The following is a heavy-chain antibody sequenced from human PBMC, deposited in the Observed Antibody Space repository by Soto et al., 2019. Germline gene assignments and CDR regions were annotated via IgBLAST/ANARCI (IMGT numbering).Heavy chain of an antibody. CDR1: GITVSNVW. CDR2: IKSKTDGGTT. D-gene: IGHD5-12*01. V-gene: IGHV3-15*01. Sequence: GGSLRLSCAASGITVSNVWMTWIRQAPGKGLEWVGRIKSKTDGGTTDYAAPVKGRFTISRDDSKNTLYLQMNSLKTEDTAVYYWTTDVRGWLEGSGYETLYYCYGMDVWGQGTTVTVSS. CDR3: TTDVRGWLEGSGYETLYYCYGMDV. J-gene: IGHJ6*02.